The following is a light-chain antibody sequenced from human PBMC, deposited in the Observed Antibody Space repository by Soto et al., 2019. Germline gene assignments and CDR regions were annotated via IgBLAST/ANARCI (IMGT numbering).Light chain of an antibody. V-gene: IGLV2-14*02. Sequence: QSVLAQPASVSGSRGQAITISCTGTSSDVGSYNLVSWCQHHPGKAPKLMIYEVNKRPSGVPDRFSGSKSGNTASLTVSGLQAEDEADYYCSSYAGSSNVFGTGTKVTVL. CDR2: EVN. J-gene: IGLJ1*01. CDR1: SSDVGSYNL. CDR3: SSYAGSSNV.